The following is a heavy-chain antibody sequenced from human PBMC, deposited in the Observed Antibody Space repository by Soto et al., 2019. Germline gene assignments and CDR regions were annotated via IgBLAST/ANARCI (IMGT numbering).Heavy chain of an antibody. CDR1: GGTFSSYA. CDR3: ARGTVVSPFYYYGMDV. D-gene: IGHD2-15*01. Sequence: QVQLVQSGAEVKKPGSSVKVSCKASGGTFSSYAISWVRQAPGQGLEWMGGIIPIFGTANYAQKFQGRVTITADESTSTAYRELSSLRSEDTAVYYCARGTVVSPFYYYGMDVWGQGTTVTVSS. CDR2: IIPIFGTA. J-gene: IGHJ6*02. V-gene: IGHV1-69*12.